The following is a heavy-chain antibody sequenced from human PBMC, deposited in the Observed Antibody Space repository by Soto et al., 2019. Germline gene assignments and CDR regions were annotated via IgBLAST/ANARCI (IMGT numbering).Heavy chain of an antibody. V-gene: IGHV3-48*03. CDR3: ARVGYYDSSGYYSYYFDY. D-gene: IGHD3-22*01. CDR1: GVTLSSYE. Sequence: PGWSLRLCSAASGVTLSSYEMNWVRKTPGKGLEWVSYISSSGSTIYYADSVKGRFTISRDNAKNSLYLQMNSLRAEDTAVYYCARVGYYDSSGYYSYYFDYWGQGTLVTVSS. CDR2: ISSSGSTI. J-gene: IGHJ4*02.